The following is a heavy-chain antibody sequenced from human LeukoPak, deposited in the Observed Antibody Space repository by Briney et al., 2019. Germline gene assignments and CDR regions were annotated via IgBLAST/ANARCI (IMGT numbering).Heavy chain of an antibody. D-gene: IGHD3-10*01. Sequence: GGSLRLSCAASGFTFSSYSMNWVRQAPGKGLEWVSSINSNSGNMQYADSVTGRFTVSRDNAKNSLSLQMNSLRAEDTAVYYCARLYYGSGSYLNYYMDVWGKGTTVIVSS. CDR2: INSNSGNM. CDR1: GFTFSSYS. CDR3: ARLYYGSGSYLNYYMDV. J-gene: IGHJ6*03. V-gene: IGHV3-21*01.